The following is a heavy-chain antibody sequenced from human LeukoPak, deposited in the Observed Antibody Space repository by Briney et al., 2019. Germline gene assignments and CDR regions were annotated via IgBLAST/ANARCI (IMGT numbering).Heavy chain of an antibody. V-gene: IGHV4-38-2*02. CDR1: GYSISSGYY. Sequence: PSETLSLTCNVSGYSISSGYYWAWIRQSPGRGLEWIGSIYHSGSTYHNPSLKSRVTMSVDTSKKQFSLNLSSVTAADTAVYYCATTPRKYSSTWYYFDYWGQGILVTVSS. D-gene: IGHD6-13*01. CDR2: IYHSGST. J-gene: IGHJ4*02. CDR3: ATTPRKYSSTWYYFDY.